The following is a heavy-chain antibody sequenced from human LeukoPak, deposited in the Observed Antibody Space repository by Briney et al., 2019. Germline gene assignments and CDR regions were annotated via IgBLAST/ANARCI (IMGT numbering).Heavy chain of an antibody. CDR3: ARLTTTVTTPFDY. V-gene: IGHV3-21*01. J-gene: IGHJ4*02. Sequence: PGGSLRLSCAASGFTFSSYAMNWVRQAPGKGLEWVSSISSSSSYIYYADSVKGRFTISRDNAKNSLYLQMNSPRAEDTAVYYCARLTTTVTTPFDYWGQGTLVTVSS. D-gene: IGHD4-17*01. CDR1: GFTFSSYA. CDR2: ISSSSSYI.